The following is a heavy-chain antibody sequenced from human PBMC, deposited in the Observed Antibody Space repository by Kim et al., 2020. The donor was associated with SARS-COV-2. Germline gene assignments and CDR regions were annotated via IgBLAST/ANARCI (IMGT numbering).Heavy chain of an antibody. CDR3: AKDRTSYYYDSSGLDAFDI. Sequence: GRITISRDNSKNSLYLQMNSLRTEDTALYYCAKDRTSYYYDSSGLDAFDIWGQGTMVTVSS. J-gene: IGHJ3*02. D-gene: IGHD3-22*01. V-gene: IGHV3-43*01.